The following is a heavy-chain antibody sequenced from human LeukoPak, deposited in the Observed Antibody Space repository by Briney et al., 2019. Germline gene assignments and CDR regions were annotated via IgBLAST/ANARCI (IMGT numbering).Heavy chain of an antibody. CDR2: IYGGGEGT. D-gene: IGHD1-1*01. CDR1: GFTFSSYA. V-gene: IGHV3-23*01. Sequence: TGGSLRLPCAASGFTFSSYAMSWARQAPGKGLEWVSAIYGGGEGTYYADSVKGRFTVSRDNSKNTLYLQMDGLRAEDTAVYYCAKMAGMTRQVYYMDVWGKGATVTVSS. J-gene: IGHJ6*03. CDR3: AKMAGMTRQVYYMDV.